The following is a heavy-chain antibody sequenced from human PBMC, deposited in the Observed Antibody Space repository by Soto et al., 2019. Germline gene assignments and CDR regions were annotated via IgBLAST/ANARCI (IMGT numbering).Heavy chain of an antibody. V-gene: IGHV5-51*01. CDR2: IYPGNSDT. CDR1: GYSFTSYW. J-gene: IGHJ6*02. CDR3: ARRGDGYKRTPLPYYYYGMDV. Sequence: GESLKISCKGSGYSFTSYWIGWVRQMPGKGLEWMGIIYPGNSDTRYSPSFQGQVTISADKSISTAYLQWSSLKASDTAMYYCARRGDGYKRTPLPYYYYGMDVWGQGTTVTVSS. D-gene: IGHD5-12*01.